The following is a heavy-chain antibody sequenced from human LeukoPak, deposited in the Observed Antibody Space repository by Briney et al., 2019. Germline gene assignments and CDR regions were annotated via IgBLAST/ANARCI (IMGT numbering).Heavy chain of an antibody. CDR2: IYYSGST. CDR1: GGSISGSSYD. CDR3: ARDYDIVYAGE. V-gene: IGHV4-39*02. Sequence: TSETLSLTWTVSGGSISGSSYDWGWIRQPPGKGLEWIGSIYYSGSTYYNWSLKSRVTISVDTSKNQFSLKLSSVTAADTAVYYCARDYDIVYAGEWGQGTLVTVSS. D-gene: IGHD5/OR15-5a*01. J-gene: IGHJ4*02.